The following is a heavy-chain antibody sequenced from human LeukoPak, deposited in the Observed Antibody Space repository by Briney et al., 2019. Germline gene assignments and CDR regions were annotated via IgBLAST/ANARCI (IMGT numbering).Heavy chain of an antibody. D-gene: IGHD1-14*01. J-gene: IGHJ3*02. CDR2: ISGSGGST. V-gene: IGHV3-23*01. CDR3: AKDSETGDAFDI. CDR1: GFTFSSYA. Sequence: PGGSLRLSCAAPGFTFSSYAMSWVRQAPGKGLEWVSAISGSGGSTYYADSVKGRFTISRDNSKNTLYLQMNSLRAKDTAVYYCAKDSETGDAFDIWGQGTMVTVSS.